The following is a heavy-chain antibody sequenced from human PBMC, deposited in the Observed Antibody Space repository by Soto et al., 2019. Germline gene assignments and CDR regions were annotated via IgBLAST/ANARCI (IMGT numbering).Heavy chain of an antibody. Sequence: GGSLRLSCAASGFTFSSYGMHWVRQAPGKGLEWVAVIWYDGSNKYYADSVKGRFTISRDNSKNTLYLQMNSLRAEDTAVYYCARDVGIMITLYAFDIWGQGTMVTVSS. CDR1: GFTFSSYG. CDR3: ARDVGIMITLYAFDI. D-gene: IGHD3-16*01. V-gene: IGHV3-33*01. J-gene: IGHJ3*02. CDR2: IWYDGSNK.